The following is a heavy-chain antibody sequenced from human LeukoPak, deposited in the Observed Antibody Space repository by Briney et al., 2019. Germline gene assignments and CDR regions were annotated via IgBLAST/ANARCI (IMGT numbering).Heavy chain of an antibody. Sequence: PSETLSLTCSVSGGSITNYYWSWIRQPPGRGLEWIGYIYYSGSTNYNPSLKSRVTISLDTSKNQFSLKLNSVTAADTAVYYCARTRGYSYGYLGYWGQGTLVTVSS. CDR3: ARTRGYSYGYLGY. J-gene: IGHJ4*02. D-gene: IGHD5-18*01. V-gene: IGHV4-59*01. CDR1: GGSITNYY. CDR2: IYYSGST.